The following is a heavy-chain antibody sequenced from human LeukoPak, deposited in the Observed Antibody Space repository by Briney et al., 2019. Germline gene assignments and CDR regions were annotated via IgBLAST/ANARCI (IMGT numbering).Heavy chain of an antibody. J-gene: IGHJ4*02. CDR1: GYTLTELS. Sequence: ASVKVSCKVSGYTLTELSMHWVRQAPGKGLEWMGGFDPEDGETIYAQKFQGRVTMTEDTSTDTAYMELSSLRSEDTAVYYCVTYSSIASPTSFDYWGQGTLVTVSS. V-gene: IGHV1-24*01. CDR3: VTYSSIASPTSFDY. D-gene: IGHD6-13*01. CDR2: FDPEDGET.